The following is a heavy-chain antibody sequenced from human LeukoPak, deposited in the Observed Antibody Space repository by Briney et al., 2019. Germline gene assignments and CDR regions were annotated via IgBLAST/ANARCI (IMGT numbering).Heavy chain of an antibody. V-gene: IGHV4-34*01. Sequence: GSLRLSCAASGFTFSSYAMNWARQPPGKGLEWIGEIHHTGSTSYNPSLKSRVSISPDTSKNQFSLNLSSVTAADTAVYYCARGWYYGPGSYSKGYYCYGMDVWGQGTTVTVSS. D-gene: IGHD3-10*01. CDR3: ARGWYYGPGSYSKGYYCYGMDV. CDR2: IHHTGST. J-gene: IGHJ6*02. CDR1: GFTFSSYA.